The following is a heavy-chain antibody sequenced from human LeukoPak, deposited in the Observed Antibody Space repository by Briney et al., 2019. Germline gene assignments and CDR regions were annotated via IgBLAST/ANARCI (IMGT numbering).Heavy chain of an antibody. V-gene: IGHV4-61*05. J-gene: IGHJ3*02. D-gene: IGHD3-22*01. Sequence: SETLSLTCTVSGGSISSSAYCWGWIRRPPGKGLEWIGYIYYSGSTNYNPSLKSRVTISVDTSKNQFSLKLSSVTAADTAVYYCATYYYDSSGYYAFDIWGQGTMVTVSS. CDR3: ATYYYDSSGYYAFDI. CDR1: GGSISSSAYC. CDR2: IYYSGST.